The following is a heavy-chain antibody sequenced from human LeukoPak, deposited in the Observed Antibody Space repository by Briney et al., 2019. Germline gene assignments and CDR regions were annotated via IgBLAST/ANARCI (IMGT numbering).Heavy chain of an antibody. V-gene: IGHV4-61*02. J-gene: IGHJ4*02. CDR1: GGSISSGSYY. D-gene: IGHD6-13*01. Sequence: SQTLSLTCTVSGGSISSGSYYWSWIRQPAGKGLEWIGRIYTSGSTNYNPSLKSRVTISVDTSKNQFSLKLSSVTAADTAVYYCARDNGAWYSSSWYNYWGQGTLVTVSS. CDR3: ARDNGAWYSSSWYNY. CDR2: IYTSGST.